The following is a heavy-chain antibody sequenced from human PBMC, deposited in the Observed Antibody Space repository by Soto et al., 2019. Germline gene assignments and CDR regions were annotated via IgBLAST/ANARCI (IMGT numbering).Heavy chain of an antibody. J-gene: IGHJ5*02. D-gene: IGHD6-6*01. CDR2: IYPGDSDT. CDR3: ARLAPSSVAARPGFDP. CDR1: GYSFTSYW. V-gene: IGHV5-51*01. Sequence: PGESLKISCKGSGYSFTSYWIGWVRQMPGKGLEWMGIIYPGDSDTRYSPSFQGQVTISADKSISTAYLQWSSLKASDTAMYYCARLAPSSVAARPGFDPWGQGTLVTVSS.